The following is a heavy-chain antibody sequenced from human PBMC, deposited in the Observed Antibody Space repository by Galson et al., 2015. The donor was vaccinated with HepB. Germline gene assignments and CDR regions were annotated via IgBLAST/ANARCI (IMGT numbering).Heavy chain of an antibody. CDR1: GFTFSSYG. J-gene: IGHJ3*02. V-gene: IGHV3-30*18. D-gene: IGHD3-16*01. Sequence: SLRLSCAASGFTFSSYGMHWVRQAPGKGLEWVAVISYDGRNKYYADSVKGRFTISRDNSKNTLYLQMNSLRAEDTAVYYCAKDLSILGLAFDIWGQGTMVTVSS. CDR3: AKDLSILGLAFDI. CDR2: ISYDGRNK.